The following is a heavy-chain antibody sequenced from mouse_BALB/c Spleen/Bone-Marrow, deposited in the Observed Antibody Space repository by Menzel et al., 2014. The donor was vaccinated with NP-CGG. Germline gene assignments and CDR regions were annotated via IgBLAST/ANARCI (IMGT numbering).Heavy chain of an antibody. V-gene: IGHV2-6-4*01. J-gene: IGHJ4*01. CDR1: GFSLSRYS. CDR2: IWGGGST. D-gene: IGHD1-2*01. Sequence: VKLMESGPGLVAPSQSLSITCTVSGFSLSRYSVHWVRQPPGKGLEWLGMIWGGGSTDYNSALKSRLSISKDNSKSQVFLKMNSLQTDDTAMYYCARNIHITTWMDYWGHGTSVTVSS. CDR3: ARNIHITTWMDY.